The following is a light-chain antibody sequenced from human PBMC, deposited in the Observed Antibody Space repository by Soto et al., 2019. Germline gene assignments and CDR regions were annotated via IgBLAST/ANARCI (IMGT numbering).Light chain of an antibody. V-gene: IGKV3-11*01. J-gene: IGKJ5*01. CDR1: QSVSSY. Sequence: EIVLTQSTATLSLSPGERATLSCRASQSVSSYLAWYQQKPGQAPRLLIYDASNRATGIPARFSGSGSGTDFTLTISSLEPEDFAVYYCQQRINWPITFGQGTRLEIK. CDR3: QQRINWPIT. CDR2: DAS.